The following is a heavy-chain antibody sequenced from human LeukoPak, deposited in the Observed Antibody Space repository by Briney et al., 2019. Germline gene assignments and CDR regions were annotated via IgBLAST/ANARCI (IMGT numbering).Heavy chain of an antibody. V-gene: IGHV3-48*03. CDR1: AFIFSDDE. CDR3: ARSVPEPRAGMGPLDY. Sequence: PGGSLRLSCEASAFIFSDDEIHWVRQAPGKGLEWISYINTFSTAMYYADSVKGRFTISRDNAKNSVFLQMNSLRVDDTALYYCARSVPEPRAGMGPLDYWGQGTPVTVSS. J-gene: IGHJ4*02. CDR2: INTFSTAM. D-gene: IGHD1-1*01.